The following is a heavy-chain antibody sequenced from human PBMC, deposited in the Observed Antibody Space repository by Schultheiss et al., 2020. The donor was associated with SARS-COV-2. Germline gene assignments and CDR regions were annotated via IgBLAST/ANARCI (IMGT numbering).Heavy chain of an antibody. V-gene: IGHV3-48*03. CDR3: ARDTSGSVGLDP. Sequence: GESLKISCAASGFTFSTHEMNWVRQAPGKGLEWVSYISRSASTIYYADSVKGRFTISRDNAKNSLYLQMNSLRAEDTAVYYCARDTSGSVGLDPWGQGTLVTVSS. CDR1: GFTFSTHE. J-gene: IGHJ5*02. CDR2: ISRSASTI. D-gene: IGHD3-10*01.